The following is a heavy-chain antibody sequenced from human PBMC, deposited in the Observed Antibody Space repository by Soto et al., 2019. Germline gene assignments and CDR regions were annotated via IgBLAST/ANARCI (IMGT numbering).Heavy chain of an antibody. CDR2: IWYDGSNK. V-gene: IGHV3-33*01. CDR3: ARDVREPYYYGSGSHNYIDY. Sequence: ESGGGVVQPGRSLRLSCAASGFTFSSYGMHWVRQAPGKGLEWVAVIWYDGSNKYYADSVKGRFTISRDNSKNTLYLQMNSLRAEDTAVYYCARDVREPYYYGSGSHNYIDYWGQGTLVTVSS. D-gene: IGHD3-10*01. CDR1: GFTFSSYG. J-gene: IGHJ4*02.